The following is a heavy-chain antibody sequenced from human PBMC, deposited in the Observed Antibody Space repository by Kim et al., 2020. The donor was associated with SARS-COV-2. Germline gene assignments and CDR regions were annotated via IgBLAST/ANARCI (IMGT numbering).Heavy chain of an antibody. V-gene: IGHV3-11*06. D-gene: IGHD2-15*01. Sequence: AESVRGRCTMSRDNSKNSLSLQMNSLRAYDTAVYYCGAAYNAGCYRGGLDDWGQGTPVTVSS. J-gene: IGHJ4*02. CDR3: GAAYNAGCYRGGLDD.